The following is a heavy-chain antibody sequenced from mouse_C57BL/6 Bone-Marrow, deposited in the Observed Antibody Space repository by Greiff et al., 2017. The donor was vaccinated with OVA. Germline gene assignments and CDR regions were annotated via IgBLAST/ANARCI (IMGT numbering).Heavy chain of an antibody. CDR3: ARAMEGNYEGWYFDV. V-gene: IGHV3-8*01. Sequence: VQLKESGPGLAKPSQTLSLPCSVTGYSITSDYWNWIRKFPGNKLEYMGYISYSGSTYYNPSLKSRISITRDTSKNQYYLQLNSVTTEDTATYYCARAMEGNYEGWYFDVWGTGTTVTVSS. D-gene: IGHD2-1*01. J-gene: IGHJ1*03. CDR1: GYSITSDY. CDR2: ISYSGST.